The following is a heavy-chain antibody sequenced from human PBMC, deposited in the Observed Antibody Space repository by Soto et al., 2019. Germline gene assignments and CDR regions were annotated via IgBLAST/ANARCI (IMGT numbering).Heavy chain of an antibody. V-gene: IGHV3-30*18. D-gene: IGHD2-2*02. CDR2: ISYDSTNK. J-gene: IGHJ6*02. CDR3: AKDHGFDEFQLLYYSYYGLDV. CDR1: GFTFSDYG. Sequence: QVQLVESGGGVVQPGRSLRLSCAASGFTFSDYGMHWVHQAPGKGLEWVAVISYDSTNKYYGDSVKGRFTISRDNSKNTLYLQMNSLRAEDRAVYYCAKDHGFDEFQLLYYSYYGLDVWGQGTTVTVSS.